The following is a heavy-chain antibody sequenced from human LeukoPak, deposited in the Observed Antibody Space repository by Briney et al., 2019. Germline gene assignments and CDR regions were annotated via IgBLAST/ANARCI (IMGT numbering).Heavy chain of an antibody. CDR3: ARAIYDKGALFDY. V-gene: IGHV3-21*01. CDR1: GFTFSSYS. D-gene: IGHD3-22*01. CDR2: ISSSSSYI. J-gene: IGHJ4*02. Sequence: GGSLRRSCAASGFTFSSYSMNWVRQAPGKGLEWGSSISSSSSYIYYADLVKGRFTISRDNAKNSLYLQMNSLRAEDTAVYYCARAIYDKGALFDYWGQGTLVTVSS.